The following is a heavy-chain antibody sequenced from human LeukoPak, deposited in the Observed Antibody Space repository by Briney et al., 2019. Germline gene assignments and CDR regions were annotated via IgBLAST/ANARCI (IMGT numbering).Heavy chain of an antibody. Sequence: GGSLRLSCAASGFTFSSYAMSWVRQAPGKGLEWVSTIGGSGGGTFYADSVKGRFTISRDNSKNTLYLQMNSLRAEDTAIYYCAKVDSGNYYYFEYWGQGTLVTVSS. CDR2: IGGSGGGT. J-gene: IGHJ4*02. D-gene: IGHD3-22*01. CDR1: GFTFSSYA. V-gene: IGHV3-23*01. CDR3: AKVDSGNYYYFEY.